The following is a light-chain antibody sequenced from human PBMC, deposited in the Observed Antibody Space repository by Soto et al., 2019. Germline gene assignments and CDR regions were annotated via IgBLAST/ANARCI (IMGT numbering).Light chain of an antibody. J-gene: IGKJ5*01. CDR2: DAS. CDR3: QQLNSYPIT. CDR1: QGISSD. V-gene: IGKV1-9*01. Sequence: IQLTQSPSSLSASVGDRVTITCRASQGISSDLAWYQQKPGKAPNLLIYDASTLQSGVPSRFSGSGSGTDFTLTISSLKPEDFASYYCQQLNSYPITFGQGTRLEIK.